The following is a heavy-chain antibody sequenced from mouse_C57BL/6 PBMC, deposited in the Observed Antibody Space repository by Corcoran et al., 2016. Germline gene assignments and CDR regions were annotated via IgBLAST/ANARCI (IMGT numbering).Heavy chain of an antibody. CDR1: GYTFTTYG. D-gene: IGHD1-1*01. V-gene: IGHV9-3*01. CDR3: ASLYYYGSSLYAMDY. Sequence: QIQLVQSGPELKKPGETVKISCKASGYTFTTYGMSWVKQAPGKGLKWMGWINTYSGVPTYADDFKGRFAFSLETSASTAYLQINNLKNEDTATYFCASLYYYGSSLYAMDYWGQGTSVTVSS. J-gene: IGHJ4*01. CDR2: INTYSGVP.